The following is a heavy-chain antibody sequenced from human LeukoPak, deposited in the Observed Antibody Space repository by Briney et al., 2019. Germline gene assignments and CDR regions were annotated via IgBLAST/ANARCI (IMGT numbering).Heavy chain of an antibody. CDR2: IYSGGST. CDR3: ASRSSSWYRNAFDI. Sequence: GGSLRLSCAASGFTVSSNYMSWVRQAPGKGLEWVSVIYSGGSTYYADSVKGRFTISRDNSKNTLYLQMDSLRAEDTAVYYCASRSSSWYRNAFDIWGQGTMVTVSS. V-gene: IGHV3-66*01. J-gene: IGHJ3*02. D-gene: IGHD6-13*01. CDR1: GFTVSSNY.